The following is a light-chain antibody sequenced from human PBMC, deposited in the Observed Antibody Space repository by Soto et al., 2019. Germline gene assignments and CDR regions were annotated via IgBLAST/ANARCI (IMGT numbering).Light chain of an antibody. CDR3: QQYNKWPPIT. CDR2: GAS. V-gene: IGKV3-15*01. CDR1: QSLSGK. Sequence: EIVMTQSPATLSVSPGERATLSFSGSQSLSGKLAWYQQKPGQAPRLLIYGASTRATGIPARFSGSGSGTEFTLTISSLQSEDFAVYYCQQYNKWPPITFGQGTRLEIK. J-gene: IGKJ5*01.